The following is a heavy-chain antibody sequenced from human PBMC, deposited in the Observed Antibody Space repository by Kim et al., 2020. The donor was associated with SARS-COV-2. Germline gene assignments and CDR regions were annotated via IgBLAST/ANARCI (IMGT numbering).Heavy chain of an antibody. V-gene: IGHV3-30*02. J-gene: IGHJ4*02. Sequence: YADSVKGRFTISRDNSKNTLYLQMNSLRAEDTAVYYCAKDSTNYGDYFDYWGQGTLVTVSS. CDR3: AKDSTNYGDYFDY. D-gene: IGHD4-17*01.